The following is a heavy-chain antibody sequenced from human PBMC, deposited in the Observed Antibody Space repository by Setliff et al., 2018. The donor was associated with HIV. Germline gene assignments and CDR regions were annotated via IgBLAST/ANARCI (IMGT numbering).Heavy chain of an antibody. Sequence: SETLSLTCAVYGGSFNNDFWTWIRQPPGKGLEWIGEVNQSGSTNYNPSLKSRFTISVETSKNQVSLKLNSITAADTAIYYCARVRDPTWTYDMDVWGQGTTVTVSS. CDR3: ARVRDPTWTYDMDV. CDR1: GGSFNNDF. CDR2: VNQSGST. J-gene: IGHJ6*03. D-gene: IGHD1-1*01. V-gene: IGHV4-34*01.